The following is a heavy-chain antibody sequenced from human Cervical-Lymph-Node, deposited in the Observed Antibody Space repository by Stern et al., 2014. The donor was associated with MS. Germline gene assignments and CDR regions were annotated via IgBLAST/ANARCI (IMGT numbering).Heavy chain of an antibody. CDR3: AREGEYCSGSRCYPFLDY. CDR1: GGSLRSYY. D-gene: IGHD2-15*01. CDR2: IYHAGSV. Sequence: QVQLQESGPGLVKPSETLSLTCTVSGGSLRSYYWNWIRQAPGKGLEWLGFIYHAGSVNYNPSLSSRGAMSVDTSKNQFSLTVSSVTAADTAVYYCAREGEYCSGSRCYPFLDYWGQGTLVTVSS. J-gene: IGHJ4*02. V-gene: IGHV4-59*01.